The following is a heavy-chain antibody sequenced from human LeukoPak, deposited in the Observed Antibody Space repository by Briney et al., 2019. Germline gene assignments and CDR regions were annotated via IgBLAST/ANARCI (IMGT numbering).Heavy chain of an antibody. CDR1: GFTFSNYA. CDR2: IYHSGKT. Sequence: PGGSLRLSCAASGFTFSNYAMGWVRQAPGKGLEYIGSIYHSGKTQYNPPLKSRVSISIDTSKNQFSLNLTSMTAADTAVCYCATLVFGYYMDVWGKGTTVIVSS. J-gene: IGHJ6*03. D-gene: IGHD3-10*02. CDR3: ATLVFGYYMDV. V-gene: IGHV4-38-2*01.